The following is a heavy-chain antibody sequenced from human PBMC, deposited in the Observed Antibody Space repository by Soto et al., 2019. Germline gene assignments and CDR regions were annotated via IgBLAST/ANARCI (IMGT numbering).Heavy chain of an antibody. V-gene: IGHV4-59*01. CDR1: GGSISSYN. D-gene: IGHD3-3*01. Sequence: SETLSLTCTVSGGSISSYNWSWIRQPPGKGLEWIGYIYYSGSTNYNPSLKSRVTISVDTSKNQFSLKLSSVTAADTAVYYCAGSLASGYYVGYYYDGMDVWGQGTTVTVSS. J-gene: IGHJ6*02. CDR3: AGSLASGYYVGYYYDGMDV. CDR2: IYYSGST.